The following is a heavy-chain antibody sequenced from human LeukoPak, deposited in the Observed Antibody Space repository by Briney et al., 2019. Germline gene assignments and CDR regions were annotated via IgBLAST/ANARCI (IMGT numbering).Heavy chain of an antibody. D-gene: IGHD3-22*01. V-gene: IGHV1-2*02. CDR1: GYTFTGYY. Sequence: ASVKVSCKASGYTFTGYYMHWVRQAPGQGLEWMGWINPNSGDTNYAQKFQGRVTMTRDTSISTAYMELSRLRSDDTAVYYCARAGYYYDSSGYSTNGYFDYWGQGTLVTVSS. CDR3: ARAGYYYDSSGYSTNGYFDY. J-gene: IGHJ4*02. CDR2: INPNSGDT.